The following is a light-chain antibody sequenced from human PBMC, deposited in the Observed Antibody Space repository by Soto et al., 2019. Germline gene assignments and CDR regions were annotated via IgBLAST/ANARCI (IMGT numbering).Light chain of an antibody. J-gene: IGLJ1*01. CDR2: EAS. CDR3: SLYTSENTYV. Sequence: QFVLTQPPSVSGSPGQSVTISCTGTSTDFVSYNRVSWYQQPPGTAPKLIIYEASNRPSGVPDRFSGSKSGNTASLTISGLQAADEADYYCSLYTSENTYVFGTGTKVT. CDR1: STDFVSYNR. V-gene: IGLV2-18*01.